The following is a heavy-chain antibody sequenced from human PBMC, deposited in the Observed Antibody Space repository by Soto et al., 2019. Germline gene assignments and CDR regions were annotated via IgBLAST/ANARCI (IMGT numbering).Heavy chain of an antibody. Sequence: SETLSLTCAVYGGSFSGYYWSWIRQPPGKGLEWIGEINHSGSTNYNPSLKSRVTISVDTSKNQFSLKLSSVTAADTAVYYCARGTRAPLRLYYYDSSGYYGHFFDYWGQGTLVTVSS. J-gene: IGHJ4*02. CDR1: GGSFSGYY. CDR3: ARGTRAPLRLYYYDSSGYYGHFFDY. V-gene: IGHV4-34*01. D-gene: IGHD3-22*01. CDR2: INHSGST.